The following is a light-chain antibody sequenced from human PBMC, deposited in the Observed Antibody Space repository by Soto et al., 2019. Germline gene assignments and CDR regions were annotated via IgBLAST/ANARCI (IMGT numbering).Light chain of an antibody. V-gene: IGLV2-11*01. CDR2: AVS. Sequence: QSVLTQPRSVSGSPGQSVTISCTGTSSDVGGYNYVSWYQQHPGKAPKLMIYAVSKRPSGVPDRFSGSKSGNTASLTISGLQDEDEADYYCCSYAGNYTFVFGGGTKLTVL. CDR1: SSDVGGYNY. J-gene: IGLJ2*01. CDR3: CSYAGNYTFV.